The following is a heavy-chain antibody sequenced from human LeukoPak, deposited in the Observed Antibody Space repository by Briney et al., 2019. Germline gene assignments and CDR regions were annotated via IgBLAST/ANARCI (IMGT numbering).Heavy chain of an antibody. CDR3: ARRSAGYYYYSMDV. J-gene: IGHJ6*03. CDR1: GGSISSYY. CDR2: IYYSGST. D-gene: IGHD6-19*01. V-gene: IGHV4-59*08. Sequence: SETLSLTCTVSGGSISSYYWSWIRQPPGKGLEWIGYIYYSGSTNYNPSLKSRVTISVDTSKNQFSLKLSSVTAADTAVYYCARRSAGYYYYSMDVWGKGTTVTVSS.